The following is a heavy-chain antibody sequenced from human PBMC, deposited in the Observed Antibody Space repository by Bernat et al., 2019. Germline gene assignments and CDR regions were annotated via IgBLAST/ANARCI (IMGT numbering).Heavy chain of an antibody. CDR1: GGSFSGYY. D-gene: IGHD1/OR15-1a*01. J-gene: IGHJ4*02. V-gene: IGHV4-34*01. CDR3: ARGGSNKSGPGHYFDY. Sequence: QVQLQQWGAGLLKPSETLSLTCAVYGGSFSGYYWSWIRQPPGKGLEWIGEINHSGSTNYNPSLKSRVTISVDTSKNQFSLKLSSVTAADTDVYYCARGGSNKSGPGHYFDYRGQGTLATVSS. CDR2: INHSGST.